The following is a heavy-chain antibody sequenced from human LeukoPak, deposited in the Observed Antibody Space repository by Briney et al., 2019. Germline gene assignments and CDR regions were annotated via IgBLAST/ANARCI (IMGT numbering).Heavy chain of an antibody. CDR1: GFTFSSYE. V-gene: IGHV3-48*03. J-gene: IGHJ6*02. CDR3: ARDDDFWSGSGYYYGMDV. Sequence: QPGGSLRLSCAASGFTFSSYEMNWVRQAPGKGLEWVSYISSSGSTIYYADSVKGRFTISRDNAKNLLYLQMNSLRAEDTAVYYCARDDDFWSGSGYYYGMDVWGQGTTVTVSS. CDR2: ISSSGSTI. D-gene: IGHD3-3*01.